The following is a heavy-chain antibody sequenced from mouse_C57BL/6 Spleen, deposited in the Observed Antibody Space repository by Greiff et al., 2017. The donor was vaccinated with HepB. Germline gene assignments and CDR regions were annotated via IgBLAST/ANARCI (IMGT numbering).Heavy chain of an antibody. J-gene: IGHJ4*01. CDR3: AISSITTVAAYYAMDD. CDR2: INPSNGGT. CDR1: GYTFTSYW. Sequence: VQLVESGTELVKPGASVKLSCKASGYTFTSYWMHWVKQRPGQGLEWIGNINPSNGGTNYNEKFKSKATLTVDKSSSTAYMQLSSLTSEDSAVYYCAISSITTVAAYYAMDDWGQGTSVTVSS. V-gene: IGHV1-53*01. D-gene: IGHD1-1*01.